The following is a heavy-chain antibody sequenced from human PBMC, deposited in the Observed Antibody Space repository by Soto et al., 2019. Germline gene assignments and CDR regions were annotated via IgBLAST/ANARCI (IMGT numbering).Heavy chain of an antibody. CDR3: ARAFFYRGMYSGVYSFDAFVL. CDR2: ISAHTGSS. J-gene: IGHJ3*01. CDR1: GYTFISSG. V-gene: IGHV1-18*01. Sequence: AAVKLSCKASGYTFISSGMSWVRQAPGQGLEWMGWISAHTGSSEYAQRFQGRVTMTTDRSTSTAYMELRSLRSGDTAVYYCARAFFYRGMYSGVYSFDAFVLWGPG. D-gene: IGHD3-22*01.